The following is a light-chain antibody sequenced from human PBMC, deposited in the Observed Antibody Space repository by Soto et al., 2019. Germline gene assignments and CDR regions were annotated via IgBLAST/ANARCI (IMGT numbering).Light chain of an antibody. CDR3: QQYGSSPRT. CDR2: DAS. Sequence: EIVLTQSPATLSLSPGERATLSCGASQSVSSSYLAWYQQKPGLAPRLLIYDASSRATGIPDRFGGSGSGTDFTLTISRLEPEDFAVYYCQQYGSSPRTFGQGTKVEIK. V-gene: IGKV3D-20*01. CDR1: QSVSSSY. J-gene: IGKJ1*01.